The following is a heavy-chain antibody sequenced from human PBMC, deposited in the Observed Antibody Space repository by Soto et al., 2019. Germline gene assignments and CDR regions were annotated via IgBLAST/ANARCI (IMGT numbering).Heavy chain of an antibody. CDR1: GGSFSGYY. CDR3: ARGWGRIFDY. D-gene: IGHD7-27*01. CDR2: INHSGST. V-gene: IGHV4-34*01. Sequence: QVQLQQWGAGLLKPSETLSLTCAVYGGSFSGYYWNWIRQPPGKGLEWIGEINHSGSTNYNPSLKSRVTISVDTTKNKFSLKLRSVTAADTAVYYCARGWGRIFDYWGQGTLVTVSS. J-gene: IGHJ4*02.